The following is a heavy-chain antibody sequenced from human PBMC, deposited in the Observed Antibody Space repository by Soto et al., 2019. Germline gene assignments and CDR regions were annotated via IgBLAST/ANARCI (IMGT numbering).Heavy chain of an antibody. Sequence: GGSLRLSCAASGFTFSSYWMHWVRQAPGKGLVWVSRINSDGSSTCYADSVKGRFTISRDNAKNTLYLQMNSLRVEDSAVYYCARGYDYFCCGYYHDAFDIWGQGTMVTVSS. J-gene: IGHJ3*02. CDR1: GFTFSSYW. D-gene: IGHD3-3*01. CDR3: ARGYDYFCCGYYHDAFDI. CDR2: INSDGSST. V-gene: IGHV3-74*01.